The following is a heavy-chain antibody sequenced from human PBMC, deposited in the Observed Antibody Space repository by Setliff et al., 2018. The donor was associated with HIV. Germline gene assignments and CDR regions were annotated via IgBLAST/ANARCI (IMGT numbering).Heavy chain of an antibody. CDR3: ARDFSPDTGYYFDY. J-gene: IGHJ4*02. CDR2: ISSSGHMV. D-gene: IGHD5-18*01. V-gene: IGHV3-11*04. Sequence: PGGSLRLSCAASGFTFSDYYMSWIRQAPGKGLEWISYISSSGHMVKYADSVEGRFTISRDNAKNSLYLQINSLRAEDTAMYYCARDFSPDTGYYFDYWGQGTLVTVSS. CDR1: GFTFSDYY.